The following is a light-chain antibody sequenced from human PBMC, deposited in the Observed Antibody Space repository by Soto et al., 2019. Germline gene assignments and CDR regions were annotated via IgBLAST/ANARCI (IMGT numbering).Light chain of an antibody. CDR2: GNS. Sequence: QSVLPQPPSVSGAPGQRVTISCTGSSSNSGAGYDVHWYQQLPGTAPKLLIYGNSNRPSGVPDRFSGSKSGTSASLAITGLQAEDEADYYCQSYDSSLSAVVFGGGTQLTVL. V-gene: IGLV1-40*01. CDR1: SSNSGAGYD. CDR3: QSYDSSLSAVV. J-gene: IGLJ2*01.